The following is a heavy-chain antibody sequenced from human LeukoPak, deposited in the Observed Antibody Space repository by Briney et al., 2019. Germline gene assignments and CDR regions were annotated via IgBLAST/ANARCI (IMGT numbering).Heavy chain of an antibody. V-gene: IGHV3-7*01. CDR2: IKQDGSEK. Sequence: PGGSLRLSCAASGFTFSSFWMSWVRQAPGKGLEWVANIKQDGSEKYSVDSVKGRLTISRDNAKNSLYLQMNSLRAEDTAVYYCARERDLLYDSFDIWGQGTMVTVSS. CDR3: ARERDLLYDSFDI. J-gene: IGHJ3*02. D-gene: IGHD1-26*01. CDR1: GFTFSSFW.